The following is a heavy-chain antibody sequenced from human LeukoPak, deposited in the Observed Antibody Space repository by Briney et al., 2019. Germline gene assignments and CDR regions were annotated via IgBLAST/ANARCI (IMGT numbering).Heavy chain of an antibody. CDR1: WRTVSTNY. Sequence: GGALRLSCSAPWRTVSTNYMTWGRPAPGGGVEWVSVIYSDGRTFYADSVKGRFTISRDNSKNTLYLQMNSLRAEDTAVYYCARLRDAVAFDIWGQGTMVTVSS. D-gene: IGHD5-24*01. CDR2: IYSDGRT. V-gene: IGHV3-53*01. J-gene: IGHJ3*02. CDR3: ARLRDAVAFDI.